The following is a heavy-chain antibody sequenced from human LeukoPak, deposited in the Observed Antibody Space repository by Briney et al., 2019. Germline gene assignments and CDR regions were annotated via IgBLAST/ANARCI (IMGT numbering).Heavy chain of an antibody. Sequence: GRSLRLSCAASGFTFDDYAMHWVRQAPGKGLEWVSGISWNSGSIGYADSVKGRFTISRDNAKNSLYLQMNSLRAEDTALYYCAKADYYYGSGSLYFDYWGQGTLVTVSS. D-gene: IGHD3-10*01. V-gene: IGHV3-9*01. CDR2: ISWNSGSI. CDR1: GFTFDDYA. CDR3: AKADYYYGSGSLYFDY. J-gene: IGHJ4*02.